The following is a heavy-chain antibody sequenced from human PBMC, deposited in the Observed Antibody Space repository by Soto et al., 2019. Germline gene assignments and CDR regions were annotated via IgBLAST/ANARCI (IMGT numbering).Heavy chain of an antibody. V-gene: IGHV3-7*05. CDR2: IKQDGSEK. J-gene: IGHJ4*02. D-gene: IGHD5-18*01. CDR3: ARGGYSYDERGTFDY. CDR1: GFTFSSYW. Sequence: GGSLRLSCAASGFTFSSYWMSWVRQAPGKGLEWVANIKQDGSEKYYVDSVKGRFTISRDNAKNSLYLQMNSPRAEDTAVYYWARGGYSYDERGTFDYWGQGTLVTVSS.